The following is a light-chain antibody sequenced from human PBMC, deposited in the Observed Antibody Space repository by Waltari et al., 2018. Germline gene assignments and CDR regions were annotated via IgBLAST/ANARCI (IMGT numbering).Light chain of an antibody. J-gene: IGLJ3*02. V-gene: IGLV2-11*01. CDR2: DVT. Sequence: QSALTQPRSASGSPGQSVTISCTGTGSDVGDFNSVSWYQQHPGKAPKLVIFDVTKRPSGVPDRFSGSKSGTSASLTVSGLQAEDEADYYCCSYAGIWVFGGGTKLTVL. CDR1: GSDVGDFNS. CDR3: CSYAGIWV.